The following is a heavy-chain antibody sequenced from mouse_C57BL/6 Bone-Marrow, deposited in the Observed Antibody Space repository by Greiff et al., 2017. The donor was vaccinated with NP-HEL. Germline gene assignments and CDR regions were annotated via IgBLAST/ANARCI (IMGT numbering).Heavy chain of an antibody. CDR1: GYTFTSYW. J-gene: IGHJ4*01. V-gene: IGHV1-50*01. CDR3: ARSSDYDGVYAMDY. CDR2: IDPSDSYT. Sequence: QVQLQQPGAELVKPGASVKLSCKASGYTFTSYWMQWVKQRPGQGLEWIGEIDPSDSYTNYNQKFKGKATLTVDTSSSTAYMQLSSLTSEDSAVYYCARSSDYDGVYAMDYWGQGTSVTVSS. D-gene: IGHD2-4*01.